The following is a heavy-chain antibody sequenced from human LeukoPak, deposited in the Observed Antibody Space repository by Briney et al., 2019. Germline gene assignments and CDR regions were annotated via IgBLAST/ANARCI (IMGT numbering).Heavy chain of an antibody. CDR3: ARRSLDYGSGSYYWDY. J-gene: IGHJ4*02. CDR1: GYSFTSYW. Sequence: GESLKISCKGSGYSFTSYWIGWVRQMPGKGLEWMGIIYPGDSDTRYSPSFQGQVTISADKSISTAYLQWSSLKASDTAMYYCARRSLDYGSGSYYWDYWGQGTLVTVPS. V-gene: IGHV5-51*01. CDR2: IYPGDSDT. D-gene: IGHD3-10*01.